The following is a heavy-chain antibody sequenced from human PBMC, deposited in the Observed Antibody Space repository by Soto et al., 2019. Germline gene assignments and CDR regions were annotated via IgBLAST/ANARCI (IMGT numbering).Heavy chain of an antibody. CDR2: IKHDGSEI. J-gene: IGHJ4*02. V-gene: IGHV3-7*04. CDR1: GFTFSRYW. D-gene: IGHD6-13*01. CDR3: TRDGQGAADYYFES. Sequence: GGSLRLSCAASGFTFSRYWMSWVRQGPGKGLEWVANIKHDGSEIYYVDSVKGRFTISRDNAKNALSLQMNSLRAEDMAVYFCTRDGQGAADYYFESWGQGTLVTVSS.